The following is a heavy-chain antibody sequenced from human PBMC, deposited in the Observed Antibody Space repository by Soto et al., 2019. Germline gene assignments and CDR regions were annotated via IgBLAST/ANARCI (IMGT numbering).Heavy chain of an antibody. V-gene: IGHV4-31*02. Sequence: PSETLSLTCTVSGGSISSGGYYWSWIRQHPGKGLEWIGYIYYSGSTYYNPSLKSRVTISVDTSKNQFSLKLSSVTAADTAVYSCARGVPNNWFDPWGQGTLVTVSS. D-gene: IGHD1-1*01. CDR2: IYYSGST. J-gene: IGHJ5*02. CDR1: GGSISSGGYY. CDR3: ARGVPNNWFDP.